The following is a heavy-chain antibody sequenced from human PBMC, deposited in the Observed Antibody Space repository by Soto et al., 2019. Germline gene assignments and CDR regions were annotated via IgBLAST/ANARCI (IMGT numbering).Heavy chain of an antibody. D-gene: IGHD6-19*01. CDR2: IYRGGST. CDR3: VRTGSY. J-gene: IGHJ4*01. CDR1: GFAVNSNY. V-gene: IGHV3-53*01. Sequence: VQLVASGGGLIQPGGSLRLSCAASGFAVNSNYMSWVRQAPGKGLEWVSVIYRGGSTLYSDSAKGRFTISTDNSKNPVFLQMDSVRDEDTVVYYCVRTGSYWGHGTRVIGSS.